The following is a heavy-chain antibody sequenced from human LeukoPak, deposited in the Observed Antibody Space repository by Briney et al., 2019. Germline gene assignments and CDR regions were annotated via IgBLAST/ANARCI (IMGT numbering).Heavy chain of an antibody. V-gene: IGHV1-69*13. CDR1: GGTFSSYA. D-gene: IGHD5-24*01. Sequence: SVKVSCKASGGTFSSYAISWVRQAPGQGLEWMGGIIPIFGTANYAQKFQGRVTITADESTSTAYMELSSLRSEDTAVYYCARGAHYGRDGYTLGWFDPWGQGTLVTVSS. CDR2: IIPIFGTA. J-gene: IGHJ5*02. CDR3: ARGAHYGRDGYTLGWFDP.